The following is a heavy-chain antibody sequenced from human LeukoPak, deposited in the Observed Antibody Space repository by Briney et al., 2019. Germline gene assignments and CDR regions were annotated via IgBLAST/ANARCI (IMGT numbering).Heavy chain of an antibody. CDR2: IKSKSDGVTT. CDR1: GFTFNDAW. J-gene: IGHJ4*02. V-gene: IGHV3-15*01. D-gene: IGHD1-26*01. CDR3: TTETRWELLFDY. Sequence: GGSLRLSCAASGFTFNDAWMSWVRQAPGRGLEWVGRIKSKSDGVTTDYAAPVKGRFTISRDDSKNTLYLQMNNLKTEDTAVYYCTTETRWELLFDYGGQGTLVTVSS.